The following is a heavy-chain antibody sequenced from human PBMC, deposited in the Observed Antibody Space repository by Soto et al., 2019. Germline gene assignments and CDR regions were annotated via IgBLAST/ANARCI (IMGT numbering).Heavy chain of an antibody. CDR2: IYYSGST. D-gene: IGHD2-21*02. Sequence: QVQLQESGPGLVKPSQTLSLTCTVSGGSISSGGYYWSWIRQHPGKGLEWIGYIYYSGSTYYNPSHKSGVTISVDTSKNQLSLKLSSVTAADTAVYYCARVCGGDCHYGMDVWGQGTTVTVSS. CDR3: ARVCGGDCHYGMDV. CDR1: GGSISSGGYY. J-gene: IGHJ6*02. V-gene: IGHV4-31*03.